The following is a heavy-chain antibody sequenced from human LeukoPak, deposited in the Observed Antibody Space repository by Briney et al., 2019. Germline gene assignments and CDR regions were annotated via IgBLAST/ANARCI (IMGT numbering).Heavy chain of an antibody. V-gene: IGHV4-59*08. D-gene: IGHD4-23*01. CDR1: GGSISSYY. CDR2: IYYSGST. CDR3: ARHISYGGDSAFGY. Sequence: SETLSLTCTASGGSISSYYWSWIRQPPGKGLEWIGYIYYSGSTNYNPSLKSRVTISMDTSKNQFSLKLSSVAAADTAIYYCARHISYGGDSAFGYWGQGTLVTVSS. J-gene: IGHJ4*02.